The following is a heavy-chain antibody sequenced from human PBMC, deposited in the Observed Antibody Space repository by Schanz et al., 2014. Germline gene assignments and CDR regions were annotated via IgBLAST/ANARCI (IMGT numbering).Heavy chain of an antibody. J-gene: IGHJ4*02. CDR1: GGSFSGYY. D-gene: IGHD3-3*01. V-gene: IGHV4-34*01. Sequence: QVQLQQWGAGLLKPSETLSLTCGVYGGSFSGYYWSWIRQPPDTGLEWIGEINQSGRASYNPSLKSRVTISVDTSNNQFSLKVTAVTAADTALYFCARGYDFWSGLRGGDYWGQGTLVTVSS. CDR2: INQSGRA. CDR3: ARGYDFWSGLRGGDY.